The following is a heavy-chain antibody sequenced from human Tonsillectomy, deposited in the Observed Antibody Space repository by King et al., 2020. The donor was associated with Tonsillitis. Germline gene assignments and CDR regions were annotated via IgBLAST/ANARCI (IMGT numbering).Heavy chain of an antibody. CDR1: GFSFSYYW. D-gene: IGHD4-17*01. J-gene: IGHJ4*02. CDR3: ARNSPTAPPGY. CDR2: IKQDGSEK. V-gene: IGHV3-7*01. Sequence: VQLVESGGGLVQPWGSLRLSCAASGFSFSYYWMSWVRQAPGKGLEWVANIKQDGSEKYYVDSVKGRFTISRDNAKNSLYLQMNSLRAEDTAVYYCARNSPTAPPGYWGQGTLVTVSS.